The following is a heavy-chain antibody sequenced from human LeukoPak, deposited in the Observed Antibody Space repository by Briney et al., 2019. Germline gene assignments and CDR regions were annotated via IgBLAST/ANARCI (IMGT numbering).Heavy chain of an antibody. CDR3: ARDHLRNYDFWSGPTRDDAFDI. J-gene: IGHJ3*02. CDR1: GGSISSYY. Sequence: ETSETLSLTCTVSGGSISSYYWSWIRQPAGKGLEWIGRIYTSGSTNYNPSLKSRVTMSVDTSKNQFSLKLSSVTAADTAVYYYARDHLRNYDFWSGPTRDDAFDIWGQGTMVTVSS. V-gene: IGHV4-4*07. D-gene: IGHD3-3*01. CDR2: IYTSGST.